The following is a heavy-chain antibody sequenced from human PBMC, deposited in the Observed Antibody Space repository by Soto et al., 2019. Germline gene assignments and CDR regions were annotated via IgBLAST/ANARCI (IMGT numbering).Heavy chain of an antibody. J-gene: IGHJ4*02. Sequence: PGGSLRLSCAASGFIFSSEWMDWVRQAPGKGLVWVSRINTVGSDTRYADSVKGRFTISRDNAKNTVDLQMNSLRAEDTGVYYCVRDRPGSQEYFDYWGQGNMVTVSS. CDR2: INTVGSDT. CDR1: GFIFSSEW. D-gene: IGHD3-10*01. V-gene: IGHV3-74*01. CDR3: VRDRPGSQEYFDY.